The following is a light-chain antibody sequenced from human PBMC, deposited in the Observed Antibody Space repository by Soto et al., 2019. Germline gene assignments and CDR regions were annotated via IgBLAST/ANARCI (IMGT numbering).Light chain of an antibody. CDR1: QSVYSY. CDR2: SAS. Sequence: DIQMTQSPSSLSASIGDRVTITCRASQSVYSYLSWYQQKPGKAPSLLIYSASNLQGGVPSRFSGSGSGTDFTLTISSLQTEDFATYYCQQSYSTTWTFGQGTKVEIK. CDR3: QQSYSTTWT. J-gene: IGKJ1*01. V-gene: IGKV1-39*01.